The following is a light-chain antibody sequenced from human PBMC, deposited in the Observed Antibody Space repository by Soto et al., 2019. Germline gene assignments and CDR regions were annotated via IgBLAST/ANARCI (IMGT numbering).Light chain of an antibody. CDR1: SNDVGGYNY. V-gene: IGLV2-14*03. Sequence: QSALAQPASVSDSPGQSITISCTGTSNDVGGYNYVSWYQQHPGKAPKLIIYDVAIRPSGVSNRFSGSKSGSTASLIISRLQTEDEADYYCVSYTTSTSRLFGTGTKVTVL. CDR2: DVA. CDR3: VSYTTSTSRL. J-gene: IGLJ1*01.